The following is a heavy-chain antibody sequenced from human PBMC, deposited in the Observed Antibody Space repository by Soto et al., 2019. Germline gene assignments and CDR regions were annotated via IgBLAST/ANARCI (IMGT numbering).Heavy chain of an antibody. CDR2: IKQDGSEK. Sequence: GGSLRLSCAASGFTFSSYWMSWVRQAPGKGLEWVANIKQDGSEKYYVDSVKGRFTISRDNAKNSLYLQMNSLRAEDTAVYYCARVKYYDYIWGSYPGAAAFDIWGQGTMVTVSS. J-gene: IGHJ3*02. CDR1: GFTFSSYW. D-gene: IGHD3-16*01. V-gene: IGHV3-7*01. CDR3: ARVKYYDYIWGSYPGAAAFDI.